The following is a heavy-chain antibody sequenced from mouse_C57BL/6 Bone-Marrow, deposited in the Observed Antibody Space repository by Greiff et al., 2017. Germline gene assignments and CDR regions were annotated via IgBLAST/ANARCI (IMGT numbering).Heavy chain of an antibody. CDR1: GYTFTSCW. V-gene: IGHV1-52*01. Sequence: QVQLQQPGAELVRPGSSVKLSCKASGYTFTSCWMHWVKQRPIQGLEWIGNIDPSDSETNYNQKFKDKATLTVDKSSSTAYMQLSSLTSEDSAFYYCASLGRGVWGQGTLVTVSA. CDR2: IDPSDSET. D-gene: IGHD4-1*01. J-gene: IGHJ3*01. CDR3: ASLGRGV.